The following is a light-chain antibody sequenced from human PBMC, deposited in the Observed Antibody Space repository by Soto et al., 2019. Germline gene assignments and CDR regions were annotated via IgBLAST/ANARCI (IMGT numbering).Light chain of an antibody. CDR3: CSYAGGYTFV. CDR2: DVN. J-gene: IGLJ1*01. CDR1: SNDVGDYDY. Sequence: QSALTQPRSVSGSPGQSVTISCTGTSNDVGDYDYVSWYQQYPGKAPKLIIYDVNKRPSGVPDRFSGSKSGNTASLTISALQAEDEADYYCCSYAGGYTFVFGTGTETTVL. V-gene: IGLV2-11*01.